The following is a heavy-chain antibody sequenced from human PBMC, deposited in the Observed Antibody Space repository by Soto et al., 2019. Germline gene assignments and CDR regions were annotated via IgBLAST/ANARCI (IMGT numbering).Heavy chain of an antibody. Sequence: EVQLLESGGGLVQPGGALRLSCAASGFTFSSHAMSWGRQAPGKGLEWVSSISAGGDGAYYADSVKGRFTISRANSNNALYLQMNSLRTEDTAVYYCARDLWWYLHWGQGTLVTVSS. CDR3: ARDLWWYLH. D-gene: IGHD2-15*01. J-gene: IGHJ4*02. CDR1: GFTFSSHA. CDR2: ISAGGDGA. V-gene: IGHV3-23*01.